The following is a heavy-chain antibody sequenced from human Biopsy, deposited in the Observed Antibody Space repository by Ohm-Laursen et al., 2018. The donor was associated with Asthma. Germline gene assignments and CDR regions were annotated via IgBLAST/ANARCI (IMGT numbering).Heavy chain of an antibody. CDR1: GFVFSQSG. CDR3: ARESGQDSGGTGAFDR. J-gene: IGHJ3*02. CDR2: ISCDGHNK. Sequence: SLRLSCSAPGFVFSQSGMHWVRQAPGKGLEWVALISCDGHNKYYKDSVRGRFTISRDNSKLRLYLEINSLRVEDSAVYYCARESGQDSGGTGAFDRWGQGIMVAVSS. V-gene: IGHV3-30*03. D-gene: IGHD4-23*01.